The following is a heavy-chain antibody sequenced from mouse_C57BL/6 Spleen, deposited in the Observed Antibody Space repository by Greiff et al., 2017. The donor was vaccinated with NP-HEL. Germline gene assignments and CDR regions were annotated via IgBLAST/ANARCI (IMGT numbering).Heavy chain of an antibody. CDR3: ARGDSNHGGFAY. CDR1: GFTFSDYY. CDR2: ISNGGGST. D-gene: IGHD2-5*01. Sequence: EVKLVESGGGLVQPGGSLKLSCAASGFTFSDYYMYWVRQTPEKRLEWVAYISNGGGSTYYPDTVKGRFTISRDNAKNTLYLQMSRLKSEDTAMYYCARGDSNHGGFAYWGQGTLVTVSA. V-gene: IGHV5-12*01. J-gene: IGHJ3*01.